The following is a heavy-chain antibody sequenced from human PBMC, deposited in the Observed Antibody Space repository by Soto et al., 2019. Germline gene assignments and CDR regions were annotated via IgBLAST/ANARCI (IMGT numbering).Heavy chain of an antibody. Sequence: PGGSLRLSCGASGFTFSNYYMSWIRQAPGKGLEWVSYISSTGRTIYYADSVKGRFTVPRDNAQNSLSLKLNSLRVEDTAVYYCARSHSSGWEFDYWGQGTQVTVSS. CDR3: ARSHSSGWEFDY. V-gene: IGHV3-11*01. J-gene: IGHJ4*02. CDR2: ISSTGRTI. D-gene: IGHD6-19*01. CDR1: GFTFSNYY.